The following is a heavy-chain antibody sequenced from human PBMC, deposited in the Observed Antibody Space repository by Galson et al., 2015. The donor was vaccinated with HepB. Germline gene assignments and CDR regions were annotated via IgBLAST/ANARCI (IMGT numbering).Heavy chain of an antibody. Sequence: SLRLSCAASGFTFSDYYMSWIRQAPGKGLEWVSYIGIIGNNIYYADSVKGRFTISRDNAKNSLYLQMNSLRAEDTAVYYCARSFLDPFDYWGQGILVTVSS. V-gene: IGHV3-11*01. CDR3: ARSFLDPFDY. J-gene: IGHJ4*02. CDR1: GFTFSDYY. CDR2: IGIIGNNI.